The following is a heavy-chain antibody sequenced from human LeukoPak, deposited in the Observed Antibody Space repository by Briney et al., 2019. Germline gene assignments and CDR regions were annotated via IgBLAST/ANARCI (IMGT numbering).Heavy chain of an antibody. V-gene: IGHV3-23*01. CDR1: GFTFTSYA. CDR2: ISGSGGST. D-gene: IGHD3-22*01. Sequence: PGGSLRLSCVASGFTFTSYAMSWVRQAPGKGLEWVSAISGSGGSTYYADSVKGRFTISRDNSKNTLYLQMNSLRAEDTAVYYCAKSPKTYYDSRVPRYYMDVWGKGTTVTVSS. J-gene: IGHJ6*03. CDR3: AKSPKTYYDSRVPRYYMDV.